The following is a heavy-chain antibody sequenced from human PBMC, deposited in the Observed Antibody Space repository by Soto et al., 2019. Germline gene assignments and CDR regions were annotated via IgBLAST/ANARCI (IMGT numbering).Heavy chain of an antibody. J-gene: IGHJ6*03. CDR1: GGSFSGYY. D-gene: IGHD3-3*01. CDR3: ARSLPEQYYDFWSGYYPPNYYYYMDV. V-gene: IGHV4-34*01. Sequence: PSETLSLTCAVYGGSFSGYYWSWIRQPPGKGLEWIGEINHSGSTNYNPSLKSRVTISVDTSKNQFSLKLSSVTAADTAVYYCARSLPEQYYDFWSGYYPPNYYYYMDVWGKGTTVTVSS. CDR2: INHSGST.